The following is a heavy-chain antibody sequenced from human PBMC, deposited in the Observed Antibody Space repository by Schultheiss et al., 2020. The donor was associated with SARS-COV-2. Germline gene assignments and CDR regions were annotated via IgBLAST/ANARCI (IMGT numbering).Heavy chain of an antibody. CDR3: ARASEQWLVQGWFDP. V-gene: IGHV3-30-3*01. Sequence: GGSLRLSCAASGFTFSSYAMHWVRQAPGKGLEWVAVISYDENNKKYADSVKGRFTISRDNSKNTLYLQMNSLRPEDTAVYYCARASEQWLVQGWFDPWGQGTLVTVSS. CDR1: GFTFSSYA. CDR2: ISYDENNK. D-gene: IGHD6-19*01. J-gene: IGHJ5*02.